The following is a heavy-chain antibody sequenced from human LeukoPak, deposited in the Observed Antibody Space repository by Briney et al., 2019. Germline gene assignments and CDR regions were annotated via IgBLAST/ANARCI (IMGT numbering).Heavy chain of an antibody. V-gene: IGHV3-11*01. CDR3: ASPHYYSSGEDPPYDY. CDR2: ISSSGSTI. D-gene: IGHD6-19*01. J-gene: IGHJ4*02. Sequence: GSLRLSCAASGFTFSDYYMSWIRQAPGKGLEWVSYISSSGSTIYYADSVKGRFTISRDNAKNSLYLQMYSLRAEDTAVYYCASPHYYSSGEDPPYDYWGQGTLVTVSS. CDR1: GFTFSDYY.